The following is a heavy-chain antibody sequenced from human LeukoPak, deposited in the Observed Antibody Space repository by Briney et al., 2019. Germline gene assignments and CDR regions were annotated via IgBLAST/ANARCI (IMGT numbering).Heavy chain of an antibody. D-gene: IGHD6-6*01. J-gene: IGHJ4*02. Sequence: ASVKVSCKASGYTFTSYGISCVRQAPGQGLEWMGWISAYNGNTNYAQKLHGRVTMTTDTSTSPAYMELRSLSSDDTAVYYCARTPRTSMTYLGVYWGQGTLVTVSS. CDR3: ARTPRTSMTYLGVY. CDR2: ISAYNGNT. CDR1: GYTFTSYG. V-gene: IGHV1-18*01.